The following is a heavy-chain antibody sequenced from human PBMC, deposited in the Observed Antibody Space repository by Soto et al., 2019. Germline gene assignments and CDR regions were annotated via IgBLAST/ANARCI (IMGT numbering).Heavy chain of an antibody. J-gene: IGHJ4*02. CDR1: GGSISSGGYS. Sequence: QLQLQESGSGLVKPSQTLSLTCAVSGGSISSGGYSWSWIRQPPGKGLEWIGYIYHSGSTYYNPSLKSRVTISVDRSKNQFSLKLSSVTAADTAVYYCARTYGSGSYGWYYFDYWGQGTLVTVSS. CDR2: IYHSGST. CDR3: ARTYGSGSYGWYYFDY. V-gene: IGHV4-30-2*01. D-gene: IGHD3-10*01.